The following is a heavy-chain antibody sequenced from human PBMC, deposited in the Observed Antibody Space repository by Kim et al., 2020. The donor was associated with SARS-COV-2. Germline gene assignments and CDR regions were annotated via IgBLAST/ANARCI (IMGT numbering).Heavy chain of an antibody. D-gene: IGHD3-3*01. V-gene: IGHV3-48*02. Sequence: GGSLRLSCAASGFTFSSYSMNWVRQAPGKGLEWVSYISSSSSTIYYADSVKGRFTISRDNAKNSLYLQMNSLRDEDTAVYYCARDRHDIMIFGVVINPQGAYGDYWGQGTLVTVSS. CDR2: ISSSSSTI. CDR3: ARDRHDIMIFGVVINPQGAYGDY. J-gene: IGHJ4*02. CDR1: GFTFSSYS.